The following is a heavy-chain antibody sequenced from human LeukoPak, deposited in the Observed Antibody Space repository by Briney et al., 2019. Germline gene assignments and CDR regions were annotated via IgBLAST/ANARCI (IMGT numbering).Heavy chain of an antibody. J-gene: IGHJ3*02. Sequence: SETPSLTCTVSDGSISRFYWSWIRQPPGKGLEWIGYIYYSGSTNYNPSLKSRVTLSIDTSKNQFSLNLSSVTAADTAVYYCARDDYGDAFDMWGLGTMVTVSS. CDR2: IYYSGST. V-gene: IGHV4-59*01. CDR1: DGSISRFY. CDR3: ARDDYGDAFDM. D-gene: IGHD4-17*01.